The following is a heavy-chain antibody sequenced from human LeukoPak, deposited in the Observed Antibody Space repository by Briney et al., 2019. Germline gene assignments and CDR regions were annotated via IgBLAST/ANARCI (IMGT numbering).Heavy chain of an antibody. Sequence: PGGSLRLSCAASGFKFNSYSMKWVRQAPGEGLELVSSISSSSSFRYYADSVKGRFTISRDNAKNSLYLQLNSLRAEDTAVYYCARESSGYFYWGQGTLVTVSS. CDR2: ISSSSSFR. CDR1: GFKFNSYS. J-gene: IGHJ4*02. V-gene: IGHV3-21*01. CDR3: ARESSGYFY. D-gene: IGHD3-22*01.